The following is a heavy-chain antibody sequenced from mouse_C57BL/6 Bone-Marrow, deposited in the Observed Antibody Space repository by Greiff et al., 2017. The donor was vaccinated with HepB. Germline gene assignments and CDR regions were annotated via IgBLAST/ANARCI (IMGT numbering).Heavy chain of an antibody. CDR2: SRNKANDYTT. V-gene: IGHV7-1*01. CDR3: ARDAPGYGNYPSYWYFDV. D-gene: IGHD2-1*01. J-gene: IGHJ1*03. Sequence: EVQLVESGGGLVQSGRSLKLSCATSGFTFSDFYMEWVRQAPGKGLEWIAASRNKANDYTTEYSASVKGLFIVSRDTSQSILYLQMNALRAEDTASYYCARDAPGYGNYPSYWYFDVWGTGTTVTVSS. CDR1: GFTFSDFY.